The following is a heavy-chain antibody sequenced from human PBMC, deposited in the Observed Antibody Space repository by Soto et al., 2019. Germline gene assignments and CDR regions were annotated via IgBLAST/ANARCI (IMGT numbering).Heavy chain of an antibody. V-gene: IGHV4-59*08. D-gene: IGHD1-20*01. CDR2: IYYSGST. CDR1: GFTFSSYA. J-gene: IGHJ4*02. Sequence: GSLRLSCAASGFTFSSYAMSWIRQPPGKGLEWIGYIYYSGSTNYNPSLKSRVTISVDTSKNQFSLKLSSVTAADTAVYYCARHVKWYNYFDYWGQGTLVTVSS. CDR3: ARHVKWYNYFDY.